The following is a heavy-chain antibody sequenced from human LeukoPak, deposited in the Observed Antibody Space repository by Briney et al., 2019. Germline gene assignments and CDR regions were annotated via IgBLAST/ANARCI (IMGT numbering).Heavy chain of an antibody. Sequence: GGSLQISCKGSGYIFTSYWIGGGRQVPGKGLEGMGIIYPGDSDTKYSPSFQGQVTISADKSISTAYLQWSSLKASDTAMYYCARQSGYSGYEPIDYWGQGTLVTVSS. CDR3: ARQSGYSGYEPIDY. J-gene: IGHJ4*02. CDR1: GYIFTSYW. CDR2: IYPGDSDT. D-gene: IGHD5-12*01. V-gene: IGHV5-51*01.